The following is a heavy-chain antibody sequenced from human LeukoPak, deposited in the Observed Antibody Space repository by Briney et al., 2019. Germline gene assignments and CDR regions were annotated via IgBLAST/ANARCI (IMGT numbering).Heavy chain of an antibody. CDR3: AREEFGRCSGGSCQPTNSFDY. D-gene: IGHD2-15*01. Sequence: GGSLRLSCAASGFTFSTYWMSWVRQAPGKGLEWVANIKQDGSEKYYVDSVKGRFTISRDNAKNSLYLQMNSLRAEDTAVYYCAREEFGRCSGGSCQPTNSFDYWGQGTLATVSS. CDR1: GFTFSTYW. J-gene: IGHJ4*02. CDR2: IKQDGSEK. V-gene: IGHV3-7*03.